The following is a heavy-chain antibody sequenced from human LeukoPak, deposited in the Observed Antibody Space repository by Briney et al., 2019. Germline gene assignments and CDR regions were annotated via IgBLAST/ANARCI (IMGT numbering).Heavy chain of an antibody. D-gene: IGHD3-22*01. V-gene: IGHV3-23*01. CDR2: IRSSGIST. J-gene: IGHJ4*02. CDR3: AKESYYDGTGFYTG. Sequence: PGGSLRLSCAASGFTFSSYAMSWVRQAPGKGLEWVSGIRSSGISTYYADSVKGRFTISRDNSKNTLYLQMNSLRAEDTAVYYCAKESYYDGTGFYTGWGQGNLVTVSS. CDR1: GFTFSSYA.